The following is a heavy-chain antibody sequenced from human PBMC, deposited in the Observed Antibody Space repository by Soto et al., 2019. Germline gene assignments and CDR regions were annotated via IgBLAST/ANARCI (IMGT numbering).Heavy chain of an antibody. V-gene: IGHV3-33*01. CDR3: ARDKGTTCLDT. J-gene: IGHJ5*02. CDR2: IWSDGSKE. D-gene: IGHD1-26*01. Sequence: LRLSCAASGLPFSASGMHWVRQAPGKGLEWVAMIWSDGSKEYYADSVKGRFTITRDNSKNMIFLQMDSLRAEDTAVYYCARDKGTTCLDTWGQGNMVTVSS. CDR1: GLPFSASG.